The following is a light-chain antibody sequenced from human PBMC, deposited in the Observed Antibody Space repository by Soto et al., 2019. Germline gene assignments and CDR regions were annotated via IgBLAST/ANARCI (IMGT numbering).Light chain of an antibody. CDR2: DVS. CDR3: SSYTSSSIVV. J-gene: IGLJ2*01. V-gene: IGLV2-14*01. Sequence: QSVLTQPASVSGSPGQSITISCTGTSSDVGGYNYVSWYQQHPGKAPKLMIYDVSNRPSGVSNRFSGSRSGNTASLTISGLQAEDAAHYYCSSYTSSSIVVFGGGTRLTVL. CDR1: SSDVGGYNY.